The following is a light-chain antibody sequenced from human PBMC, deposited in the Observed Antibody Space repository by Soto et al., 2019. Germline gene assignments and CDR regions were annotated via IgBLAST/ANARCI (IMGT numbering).Light chain of an antibody. J-gene: IGKJ5*01. CDR1: QSLVYRDGNAY. CDR2: KVS. Sequence: DVVMTQSPLSLPVILGQPASISCRSSQSLVYRDGNAYLSWFHQRPGQSPRRLIYKVSNRDSGVPDRFSGSGSGSVFTLKISRVEAEDVGVYYCMQVTHRPITFGQGTRLEIK. V-gene: IGKV2-30*01. CDR3: MQVTHRPIT.